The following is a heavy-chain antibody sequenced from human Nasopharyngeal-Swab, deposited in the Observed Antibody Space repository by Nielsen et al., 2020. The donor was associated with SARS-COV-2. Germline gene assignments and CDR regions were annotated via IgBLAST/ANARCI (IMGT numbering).Heavy chain of an antibody. D-gene: IGHD3-3*01. Sequence: GSLRLSCTVSGDSIRSYYWNWIRQTPGKGLEWIGYIDDSGNTKYTPSLKNRVSISMDTSSNHFSLKLSSVTAADTAVFYCARHAWTLTIFGVVFDAFDIWGQGTMVTVSS. V-gene: IGHV4-59*08. CDR1: GDSIRSYY. CDR2: IDDSGNT. J-gene: IGHJ3*02. CDR3: ARHAWTLTIFGVVFDAFDI.